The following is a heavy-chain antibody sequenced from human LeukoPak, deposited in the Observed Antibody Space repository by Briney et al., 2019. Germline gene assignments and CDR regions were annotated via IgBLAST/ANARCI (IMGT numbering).Heavy chain of an antibody. Sequence: GGSLRLSCAASGFTFSSYGMHWVRQAPGKGLEWVAVIWYDGSSKYYADSVKGRFTISRDNSKNTLYLQMNSLRAEDKAVYYCARTRDGYNYDAFDIWGQGTMVTVSS. V-gene: IGHV3-33*01. J-gene: IGHJ3*02. CDR1: GFTFSSYG. CDR3: ARTRDGYNYDAFDI. D-gene: IGHD5-24*01. CDR2: IWYDGSSK.